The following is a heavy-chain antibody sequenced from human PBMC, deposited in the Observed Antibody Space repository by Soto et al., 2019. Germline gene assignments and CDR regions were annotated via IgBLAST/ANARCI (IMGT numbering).Heavy chain of an antibody. CDR1: GFSLSTSGMC. V-gene: IGHV2-70*11. J-gene: IGHJ5*02. D-gene: IGHD6-13*01. Sequence: SGPTLVNPTQTLTLTCTFSGFSLSTSGMCVSWIRQPPGKALEWLARIDWDDDKYYSTSLKTRLTISKDTSKNQVVLTMTNMDPVDTATYYCARIRTGGYSSSWRHNWFDPWGQGTLVTVSS. CDR3: ARIRTGGYSSSWRHNWFDP. CDR2: IDWDDDK.